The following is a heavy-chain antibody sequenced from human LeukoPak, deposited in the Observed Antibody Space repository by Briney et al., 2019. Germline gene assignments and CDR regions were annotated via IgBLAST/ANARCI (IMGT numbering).Heavy chain of an antibody. J-gene: IGHJ6*03. D-gene: IGHD3-10*01. CDR3: AREGDGSGSYYWADYYYYYMDV. Sequence: SVKVSCKASGGTFSSYAISWVRQAPGQGLEWMGRIIPIFGTANYAQKFQGRVTITTDESTSTACMELSSLRSEDTAVYYCAREGDGSGSYYWADYYYYYMDVWGKGTTVTVSS. CDR1: GGTFSSYA. CDR2: IIPIFGTA. V-gene: IGHV1-69*05.